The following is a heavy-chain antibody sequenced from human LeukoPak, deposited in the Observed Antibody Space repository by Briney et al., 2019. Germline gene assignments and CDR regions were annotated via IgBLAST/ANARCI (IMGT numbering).Heavy chain of an antibody. CDR1: GFTVSSNY. D-gene: IGHD5-24*01. CDR3: ARGGDGYNYAFDY. CDR2: IYSGGST. V-gene: IGHV3-53*01. Sequence: GGSLRLSCAASGFTVSSNYTSWVRQAPGKGLEWVSVIYSGGSTYYADSVKGRFTISRDNSKNTLYLQMNSLRAEDTAVYYCARGGDGYNYAFDYWGQGTLVTVSS. J-gene: IGHJ4*02.